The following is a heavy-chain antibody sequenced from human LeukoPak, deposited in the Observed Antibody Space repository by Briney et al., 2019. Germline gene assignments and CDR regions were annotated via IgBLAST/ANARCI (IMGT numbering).Heavy chain of an antibody. Sequence: GSLRLSCAASGFIFSSYAMSWVRQAPGKGLEWVSAISGSGGSTYYADSVKGRFTISRDNSKNTLYLQMNSLRAEDTAVYYCAKAGIDYYDSRGGYYYYYYMDVWGKGTTVTVSS. CDR1: GFIFSSYA. CDR3: AKAGIDYYDSRGGYYYYYYMDV. J-gene: IGHJ6*03. V-gene: IGHV3-23*01. CDR2: ISGSGGST. D-gene: IGHD3-22*01.